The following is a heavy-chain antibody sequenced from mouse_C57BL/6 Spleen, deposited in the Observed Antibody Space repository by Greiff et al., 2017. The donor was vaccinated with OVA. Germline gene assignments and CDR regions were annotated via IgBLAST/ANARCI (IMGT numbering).Heavy chain of an antibody. CDR2: IRSKSNNYAT. V-gene: IGHV10-1*01. Sequence: EVQLVESGGGLVQPKGSLKLSCAASGFSFTTYAMNWVRQAPGKGLEWVARIRSKSNNYATYYAFSVKDRFTISRDDSESMIYLQMNNLKTEDAAMYDCVRLNWDWYIDVWGTGTTVTVSS. D-gene: IGHD4-1*02. CDR1: GFSFTTYA. CDR3: VRLNWDWYIDV. J-gene: IGHJ1*03.